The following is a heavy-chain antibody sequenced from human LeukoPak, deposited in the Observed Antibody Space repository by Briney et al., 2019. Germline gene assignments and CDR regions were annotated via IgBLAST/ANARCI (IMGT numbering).Heavy chain of an antibody. J-gene: IGHJ5*02. D-gene: IGHD1-26*01. V-gene: IGHV3-23*01. CDR3: GKDSYVGVNWFDP. CDR1: GFTFSSYA. CDR2: ISGSGGST. Sequence: GGSLRLSCAASGFTFSSYAMSWVRQAPGKGLEWVSAISGSGGSTYYADSVKGRFTISRDNSKNMVYLEMNSLRVEDTAVYYCGKDSYVGVNWFDPRGQGTLVTVSS.